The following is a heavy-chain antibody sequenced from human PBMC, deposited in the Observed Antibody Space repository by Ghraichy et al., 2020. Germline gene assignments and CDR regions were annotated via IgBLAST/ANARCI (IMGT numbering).Heavy chain of an antibody. CDR3: ASAGYSGSRDDY. CDR1: GGTFSSYA. J-gene: IGHJ4*02. V-gene: IGHV1-69*13. Sequence: SVKVSCKASGGTFSSYAISWVRQAPGQGLEWMGGIIPIFGTANYAQKFQGRVTITADESTSTAYMELSSLRSEDTAVYYCASAGYSGSRDDYWGQGTLVTVSS. D-gene: IGHD5-12*01. CDR2: IIPIFGTA.